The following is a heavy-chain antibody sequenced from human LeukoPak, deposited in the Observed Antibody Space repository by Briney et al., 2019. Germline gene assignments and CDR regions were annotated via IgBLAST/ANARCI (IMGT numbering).Heavy chain of an antibody. CDR3: AKDAAGPEY. J-gene: IGHJ4*02. CDR1: EFTVSDIY. V-gene: IGHV3-23*01. D-gene: IGHD6-13*01. CDR2: ISAGGGS. Sequence: GGSLRLSCAASEFTVSDIYMSWVRQAPGKGLFWVSGISAGGGSNADSVKGRFTISRDNSRNTLYLQMNSLRAEDTAVYYCAKDAAGPEYWGQGTLVTVSS.